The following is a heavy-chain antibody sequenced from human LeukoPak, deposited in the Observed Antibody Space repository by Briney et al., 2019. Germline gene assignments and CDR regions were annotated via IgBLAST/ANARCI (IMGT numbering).Heavy chain of an antibody. J-gene: IGHJ4*02. Sequence: PGGALRLCCAASGLTFSSYSMNSVRQAPGKVLGWVSSITSSRSYISYADSVKGRSTNSRDNAKNALYLQMNSLRAEDTAVYYCARDTYSSSWPHNFDYWGQGTLVTVSS. V-gene: IGHV3-21*01. D-gene: IGHD6-13*01. CDR1: GLTFSSYS. CDR3: ARDTYSSSWPHNFDY. CDR2: ITSSRSYI.